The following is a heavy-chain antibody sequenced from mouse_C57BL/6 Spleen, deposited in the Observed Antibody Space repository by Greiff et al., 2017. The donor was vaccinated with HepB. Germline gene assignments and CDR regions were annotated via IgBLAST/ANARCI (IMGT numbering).Heavy chain of an antibody. CDR2: FNPSSGYT. CDR1: GYTFTSYT. Sequence: QVQLQQSGAELARPGASVKMSCKASGYTFTSYTMHWVKQRPGQGLEWIGYFNPSSGYTKYNQKFKDKATLTADKSSSTAYMQLSSLTSEDSAVYYCARLYSNYEGYAMDYWGQGTSVTVSS. CDR3: ARLYSNYEGYAMDY. J-gene: IGHJ4*01. D-gene: IGHD2-5*01. V-gene: IGHV1-4*01.